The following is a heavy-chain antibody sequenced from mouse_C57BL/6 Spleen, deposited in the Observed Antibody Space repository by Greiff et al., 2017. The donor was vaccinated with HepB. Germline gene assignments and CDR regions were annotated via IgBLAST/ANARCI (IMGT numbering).Heavy chain of an antibody. CDR2: INPYNGGT. CDR1: GYTFTDYY. Sequence: EVQLQQSGPVLVKPGASVKMSCKASGYTFTDYYMNWVKQSHGKSLEWIGVINPYNGGTSYNQKFKGKATLTVDKSSSTAYMELNSLTSEDSAVYYCARERKGYFDVWGTGTTVTVSS. J-gene: IGHJ1*03. V-gene: IGHV1-19*01. CDR3: ARERKGYFDV.